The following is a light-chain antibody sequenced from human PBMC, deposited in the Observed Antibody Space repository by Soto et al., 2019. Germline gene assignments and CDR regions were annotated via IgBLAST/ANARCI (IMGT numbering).Light chain of an antibody. Sequence: QSVLTQPASVSGSPGQSVTISCTGTSGDVGGYDYVSWYQHHPGKAPKLVIYDVTYRPSGVSDRFSGSKSANTASLTISGLQAEDEADYYSSSYTSSTTYVFGPETNVTVL. V-gene: IGLV2-14*01. CDR2: DVT. J-gene: IGLJ1*01. CDR1: SGDVGGYDY. CDR3: SSYTSSTTYV.